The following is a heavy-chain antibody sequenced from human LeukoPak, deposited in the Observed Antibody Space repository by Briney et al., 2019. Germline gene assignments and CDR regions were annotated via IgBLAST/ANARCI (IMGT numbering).Heavy chain of an antibody. CDR1: GYTFTGYY. Sequence: ASVKVSCKASGYTFTGYYIHWVRQAPGQGLEWMGWIDPNSGGTSYAQRFQGRITMARDASIGTAYMDLSRLTSDDAAIYYCARPPGRDGYNRYEYWGQGTLVTVSS. CDR3: ARPPGRDGYNRYEY. V-gene: IGHV1-2*02. D-gene: IGHD5-12*01. J-gene: IGHJ4*02. CDR2: IDPNSGGT.